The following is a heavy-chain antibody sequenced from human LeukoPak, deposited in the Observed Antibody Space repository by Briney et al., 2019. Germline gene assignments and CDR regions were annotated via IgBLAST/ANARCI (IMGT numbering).Heavy chain of an antibody. CDR2: IYTSGST. CDR3: ARAPKYYYDSSAYYMDV. J-gene: IGHJ6*03. D-gene: IGHD3-22*01. V-gene: IGHV4-4*07. Sequence: SETLSLTCTVSGGSISSYYWSWIRQPAGKGLEWIGRIYTSGSTNYNPSLKSRVTMSVDTSKNQFSLKLSSVTAADTAVYYCARAPKYYYDSSAYYMDVWGKGTTVTISS. CDR1: GGSISSYY.